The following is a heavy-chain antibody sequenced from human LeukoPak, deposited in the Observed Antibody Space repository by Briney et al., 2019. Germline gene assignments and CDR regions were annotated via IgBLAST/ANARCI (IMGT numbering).Heavy chain of an antibody. V-gene: IGHV3-49*04. CDR2: IRSKDYAGTT. D-gene: IGHD3-22*01. CDR3: TREGIYDSPYFHY. Sequence: GGSLRLSCTASGFTFGDYVMTWVRQAPGKGLEWVGFIRSKDYAGTTEYAASVKGRFTISRDDSKSIAYLQMSSLKTEDTAVYYCTREGIYDSPYFHYWGQGTLVTVSS. J-gene: IGHJ4*02. CDR1: GFTFGDYV.